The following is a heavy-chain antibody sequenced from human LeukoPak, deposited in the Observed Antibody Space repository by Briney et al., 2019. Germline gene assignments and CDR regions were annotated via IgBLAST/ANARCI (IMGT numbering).Heavy chain of an antibody. CDR3: ARGSKMLGYNWFDP. D-gene: IGHD1-26*01. V-gene: IGHV4-34*01. Sequence: PSETLSLTCAVYGGSFSGYYWNWIRQPPGKGLEWIGEINHSGSTNYIPSLKSRVTISVDTSKNQFSLKLSSVTAADTAVYYCARGSKMLGYNWFDPWGQEPWSPSPQ. CDR2: INHSGST. CDR1: GGSFSGYY. J-gene: IGHJ5*02.